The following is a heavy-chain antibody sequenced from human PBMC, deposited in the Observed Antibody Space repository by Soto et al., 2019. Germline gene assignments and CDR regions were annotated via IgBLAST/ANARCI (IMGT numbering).Heavy chain of an antibody. J-gene: IGHJ4*02. Sequence: QVQLVQSGAEVKKPGASVKVSCKASGYTFTGYYIHWVRQAPGQGLEWVGWINPYSGGTNYARKFQDWVTMTRDTSISTAYMEVSRLRSDDTAVYYCARVDSSSWSVSFDYWGQGTLVTVSS. CDR1: GYTFTGYY. CDR2: INPYSGGT. V-gene: IGHV1-2*04. CDR3: ARVDSSSWSVSFDY. D-gene: IGHD6-13*01.